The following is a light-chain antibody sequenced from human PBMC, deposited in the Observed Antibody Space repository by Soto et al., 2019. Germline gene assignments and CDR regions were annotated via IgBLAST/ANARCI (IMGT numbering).Light chain of an antibody. CDR3: CSYAVRDTFFV. Sequence: SALTQPRSVSWSPGQSVIISCSGTSNDVGAYNYVSWYQQHPGKAPKLVIYDVSKRPSGVPARFSGSKSGNTASLTISGLQAEDEADYFCCSYAVRDTFFVFGTGTEVTVL. J-gene: IGLJ1*01. CDR1: SNDVGAYNY. V-gene: IGLV2-11*01. CDR2: DVS.